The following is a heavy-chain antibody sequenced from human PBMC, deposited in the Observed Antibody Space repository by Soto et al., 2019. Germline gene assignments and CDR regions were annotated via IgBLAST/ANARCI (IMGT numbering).Heavy chain of an antibody. D-gene: IGHD5-18*01. J-gene: IGHJ6*02. CDR1: GYSFMSYW. CDR3: AVGRGYSYGTDDYYYNMDV. Sequence: ESLKISCKGSGYSFMSYWIGWVRQMPGKGLEWMGIIYPGDSDARYIPSFQGQVTISADKSISTAYLQWSSLKASDTAVYYCAVGRGYSYGTDDYYYNMDVWGQGTTVTVSS. V-gene: IGHV5-51*01. CDR2: IYPGDSDA.